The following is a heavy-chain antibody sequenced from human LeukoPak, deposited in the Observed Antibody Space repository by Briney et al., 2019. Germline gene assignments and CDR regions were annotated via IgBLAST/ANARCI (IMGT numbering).Heavy chain of an antibody. CDR2: IKQDGSEK. V-gene: IGHV3-7*01. CDR3: ANGDGFDF. Sequence: GGSLRLSCATSGFTFSTYWMSWVRQAPGKGLEWVANIKQDGSEKYYADSVTGRFTISRDNAKNSLYLQMNSLRAEDTAVYYCANGDGFDFWGQGTLITVSS. D-gene: IGHD5-24*01. J-gene: IGHJ4*02. CDR1: GFTFSTYW.